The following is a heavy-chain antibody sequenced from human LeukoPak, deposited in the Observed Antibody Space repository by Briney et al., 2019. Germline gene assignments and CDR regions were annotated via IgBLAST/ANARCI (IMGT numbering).Heavy chain of an antibody. CDR2: IRYDGSNK. J-gene: IGHJ6*03. CDR1: GFTFSSYG. V-gene: IGHV3-30*02. Sequence: QAGGSLRLSCAASGFTFSSYGMHWVRQAPGKGLEWVAFIRYDGSNKYYADSVKGRFTISRDNSKNTLYLQMNSLRAEDTAVYYCAKDPVWFGELFHYYYMDVWGKGTTVTVSS. D-gene: IGHD3-10*01. CDR3: AKDPVWFGELFHYYYMDV.